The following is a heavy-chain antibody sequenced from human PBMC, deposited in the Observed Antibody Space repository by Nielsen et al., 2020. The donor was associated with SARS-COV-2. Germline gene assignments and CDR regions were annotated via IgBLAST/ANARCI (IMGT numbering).Heavy chain of an antibody. V-gene: IGHV3-11*05. D-gene: IGHD5-24*01. CDR2: IRSGSTYT. Sequence: GGSLRLSCAASGFTFSDYYMSWIRQAPGKGLEWISYIRSGSTYTNYADSVKGRFTISRDDAKNSLYLQMNSLRAEDTAVCYCAREGRDLPLDYWGQGVLVTVSS. CDR1: GFTFSDYY. J-gene: IGHJ4*02. CDR3: AREGRDLPLDY.